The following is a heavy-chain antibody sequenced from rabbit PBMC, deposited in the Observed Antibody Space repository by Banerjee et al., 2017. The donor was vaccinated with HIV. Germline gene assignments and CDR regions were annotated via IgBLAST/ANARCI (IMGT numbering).Heavy chain of an antibody. J-gene: IGHJ4*01. CDR2: IYTGDGRT. CDR3: ARDLDVGYAGYGYATPYYFNL. D-gene: IGHD6-1*01. Sequence: QSLEESGGDLVKPGASLTLTCTASGFSFSNYHWMYWVRQAPGKGLEWIASIYTGDGRTYYANWAKGRFTISKTSSIMVTLQMTSLTAADTATYFCARDLDVGYAGYGYATPYYFNLWGQGTLVTVS. CDR1: GFSFSNYHW. V-gene: IGHV1S40*01.